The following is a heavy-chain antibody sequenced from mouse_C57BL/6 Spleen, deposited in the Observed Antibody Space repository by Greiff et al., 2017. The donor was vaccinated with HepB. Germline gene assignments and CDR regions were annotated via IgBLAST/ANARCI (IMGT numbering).Heavy chain of an antibody. V-gene: IGHV1-22*01. CDR3: ARCYYYGSSYYFDY. Sequence: VQLQQSGPELVKPGASVTMSCKASGYTFTDYNMHWVKQSHGKSLEWIGYINPNNGGTSYNQKFKGKATLTLNKSSSTAYMELRSLTSEDSAVYYCARCYYYGSSYYFDYWGQGTTLTVSS. CDR2: INPNNGGT. CDR1: GYTFTDYN. J-gene: IGHJ2*01. D-gene: IGHD1-1*01.